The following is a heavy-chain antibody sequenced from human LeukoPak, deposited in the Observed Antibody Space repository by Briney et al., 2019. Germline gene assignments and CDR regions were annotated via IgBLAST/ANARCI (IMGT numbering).Heavy chain of an antibody. CDR2: INEHGSET. Sequence: GGSLRLSCAASGLTFSTYWMSWVRQAPGKGLECVGIINEHGSETYYVDSVKGRFTISRDTATNSLYLQMNSLRVEDTAVYYCARDSCTLTSSSCFTWGQGTLLTVSS. CDR3: ARDSCTLTSSSCFT. V-gene: IGHV3-7*01. J-gene: IGHJ5*02. CDR1: GLTFSTYW. D-gene: IGHD2-8*01.